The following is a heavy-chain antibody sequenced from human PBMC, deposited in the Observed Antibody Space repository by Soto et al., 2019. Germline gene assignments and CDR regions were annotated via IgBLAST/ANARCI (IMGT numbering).Heavy chain of an antibody. CDR2: INAGNGNT. J-gene: IGHJ4*02. CDR1: GYTFTSYA. V-gene: IGHV1-3*01. D-gene: IGHD4-17*01. Sequence: QVQLVQSGAEVKKPGASVKVSCKASGYTFTSYAMHWVRQAPGQRREWMGWINAGNGNTKYSQKFQGRVTITRDTSASTAYMELSSLRSEDTAVYYCARARRNYYGGNSGGPVYWGQGTLVTVSS. CDR3: ARARRNYYGGNSGGPVY.